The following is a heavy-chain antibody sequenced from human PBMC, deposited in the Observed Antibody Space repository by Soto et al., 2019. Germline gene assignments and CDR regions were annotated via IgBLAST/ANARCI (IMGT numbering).Heavy chain of an antibody. V-gene: IGHV4-31*03. CDR3: ARDAVLDYDSSGYHSCFDY. CDR1: GGSISSGGYY. CDR2: IYYSGST. J-gene: IGHJ4*02. Sequence: QVQLQESGPGLVKPSQTLSLTCTVSGGSISSGGYYWSWIRQHPGKGLEWIGYIYYSGSTYYNPSLKSRVTISVDTSKNQFSLKLSSVTAADTAVYYCARDAVLDYDSSGYHSCFDYWGQGTLVTVSS. D-gene: IGHD3-22*01.